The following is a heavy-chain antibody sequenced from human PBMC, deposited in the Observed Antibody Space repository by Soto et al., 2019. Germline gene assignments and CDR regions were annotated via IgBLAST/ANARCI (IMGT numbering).Heavy chain of an antibody. J-gene: IGHJ6*02. Sequence: PWGSLILSCAASGFTFSSYEMNWVRQAPGKGLEWVSTIGTADGTYYAGSVKGRFTISREDAKNSLYLQMNSLRVEDTAVYYCTRGGIAPGYGLDVWGLGTTVTVSS. V-gene: IGHV3-13*01. CDR3: TRGGIAPGYGLDV. CDR1: GFTFSSYE. D-gene: IGHD6-25*01. CDR2: IGTADGT.